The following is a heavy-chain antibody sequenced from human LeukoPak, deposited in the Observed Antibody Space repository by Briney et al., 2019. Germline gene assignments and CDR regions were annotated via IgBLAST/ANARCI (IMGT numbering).Heavy chain of an antibody. D-gene: IGHD1-26*01. V-gene: IGHV1-2*02. CDR2: INPNSGGT. CDR1: GYTFTGYY. J-gene: IGHJ4*02. CDR3: ARPAGGSYSWDY. Sequence: ASVKVSCKASGYTFTGYYMHWVRQAPGQGLGWMGWINPNSGGTNYAQKFQGRVTMTRDTSISTAYMELSRLRSDDTAVYYCARPAGGSYSWDYWGQGTLVTVSS.